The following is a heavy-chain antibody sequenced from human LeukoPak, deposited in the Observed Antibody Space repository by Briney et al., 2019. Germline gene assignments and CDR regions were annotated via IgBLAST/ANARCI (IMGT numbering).Heavy chain of an antibody. D-gene: IGHD3-9*01. J-gene: IGHJ4*02. CDR3: ARLGQNYDILTGYYNGYYFDY. Sequence: SETLSPTCTVSGGSISSYYWSWIRQPPGKGLEWIGYIYYSGSTNYNPSLKSRVTISVDTSKNQFSLKLSSVTAADTAVYYCARLGQNYDILTGYYNGYYFDYWGQGTLVTVSS. V-gene: IGHV4-59*01. CDR2: IYYSGST. CDR1: GGSISSYY.